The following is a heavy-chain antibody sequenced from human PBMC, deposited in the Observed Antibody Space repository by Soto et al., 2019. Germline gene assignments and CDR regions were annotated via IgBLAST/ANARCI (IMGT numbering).Heavy chain of an antibody. CDR3: ARDWELGY. J-gene: IGHJ4*02. V-gene: IGHV1-46*01. CDR2: ISPSGDGT. D-gene: IGHD1-7*01. CDR1: GYTFTTYY. Sequence: QVQLVQSGAEVKKPGASVKVSCKASGYTFTTYYMHWVRQAPGQGPEWMGMISPSGDGTSNVQKFRGRVTMTRDTSTSTVYMELSSLGSEDTAVYYCARDWELGYWGQGTLVTVSS.